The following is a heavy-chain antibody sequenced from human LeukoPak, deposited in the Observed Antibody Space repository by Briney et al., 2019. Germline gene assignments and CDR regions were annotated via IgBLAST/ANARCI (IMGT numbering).Heavy chain of an antibody. CDR1: GGSFSGYY. D-gene: IGHD5-18*01. CDR2: INHSGST. J-gene: IGHJ4*02. Sequence: SETLSLTCAVYGGSFSGYYWSWIRQPPGKGLEWIGEINHSGSTNYNPSLKSRVTISVDTSKNQFSLKLSSVTAADTAVYYCARGGTAMVFPAQRFDCWGQGTLVTVSS. CDR3: ARGGTAMVFPAQRFDC. V-gene: IGHV4-34*01.